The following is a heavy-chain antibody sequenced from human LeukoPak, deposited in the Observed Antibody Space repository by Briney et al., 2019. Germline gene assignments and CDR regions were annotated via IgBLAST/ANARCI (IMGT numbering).Heavy chain of an antibody. CDR3: ARDPYSGSYGDYYYYYMDV. V-gene: IGHV3-21*01. Sequence: GGSLRLSYAASGFTFSTYNMNWVRQAPGKGLEWLSSITSSSSYIYYADSVKGRFTISRDNAKNSLYLQMNSLRDEDTAVYYCARDPYSGSYGDYYYYYMDVWGKGTTVTISS. J-gene: IGHJ6*03. D-gene: IGHD1-26*01. CDR1: GFTFSTYN. CDR2: ITSSSSYI.